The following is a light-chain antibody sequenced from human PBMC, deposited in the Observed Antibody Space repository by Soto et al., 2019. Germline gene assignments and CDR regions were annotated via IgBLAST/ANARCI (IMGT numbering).Light chain of an antibody. CDR3: QQYGSSPPWT. V-gene: IGKV3-20*01. CDR1: QSVSSSY. CDR2: LAS. Sequence: EIVLTQSPGTLSLSPEERATPSCRASQSVSSSYLAWYQQKPGQAPRLLIYLASSRATGIPDRFSGSGSGTDFTLTISRLEPEDFAVYYCQQYGSSPPWTFGQGTKVDIK. J-gene: IGKJ1*01.